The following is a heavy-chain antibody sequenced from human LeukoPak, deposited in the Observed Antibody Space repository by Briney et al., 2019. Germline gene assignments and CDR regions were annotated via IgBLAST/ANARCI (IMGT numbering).Heavy chain of an antibody. CDR3: ARGTELRYFDWLRDPGVFDY. J-gene: IGHJ4*02. CDR2: MNPNSGNT. D-gene: IGHD3-9*01. CDR1: GYTFTSYD. V-gene: IGHV1-8*01. Sequence: ASVKVSCKASGYTFTSYDINWVRQATGQGLEWMGWMNPNSGNTGYAQKFQGRVTMTRNTSISIAYMELSSLRSEDTAVYYCARGTELRYFDWLRDPGVFDYWGQGTLVTVSS.